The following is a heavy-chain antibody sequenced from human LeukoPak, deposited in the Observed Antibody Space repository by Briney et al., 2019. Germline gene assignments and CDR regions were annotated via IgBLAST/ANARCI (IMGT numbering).Heavy chain of an antibody. CDR2: ISVDGRDL. CDR3: ARDKSAAADYYFDF. CDR1: GFTFSKNA. D-gene: IGHD3-10*01. J-gene: IGHJ4*02. Sequence: PGRSLRLSCAASGFTFSKNAMHWVRQAPGKGLEWVAVISVDGRDLYHAASVKGRFTISRDNSKNTLYLQMTSLRTDDTAVYYCARDKSAAADYYFDFWGQGTLVTVSS. V-gene: IGHV3-30*04.